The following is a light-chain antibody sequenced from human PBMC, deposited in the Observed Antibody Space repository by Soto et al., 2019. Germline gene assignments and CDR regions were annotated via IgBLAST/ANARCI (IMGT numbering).Light chain of an antibody. CDR1: SSNIGGNS. Sequence: QSVLTQPPSVSAAPGQKVTISCSGSSSNIGGNSVSWYQQLPGTAPKLLIYDDNQRPSGVSDRFSGSRSGTSASLAISGLRSEDEADYYCAAGGTAGDDGLSSPFYVFGTGTKVTVL. CDR3: AAGGTAGDDGLSSPFYV. CDR2: DDN. J-gene: IGLJ1*01. V-gene: IGLV1-47*01.